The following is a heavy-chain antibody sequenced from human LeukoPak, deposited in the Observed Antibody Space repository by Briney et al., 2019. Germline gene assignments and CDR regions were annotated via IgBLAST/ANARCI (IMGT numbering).Heavy chain of an antibody. J-gene: IGHJ6*03. CDR3: ARVISYYYMDV. CDR2: IYYSGST. D-gene: IGHD3-16*02. V-gene: IGHV4-39*01. Sequence: PSETLSLTCTVSGGSISSSSYYWGWIRQPPGKGLEWIGSIYYSGSTYYNPSLKSRVTISVDTSKNQFSLKLSSVTAADTAVYYCARVISYYYMDVWGKGTTVTISS. CDR1: GGSISSSSYY.